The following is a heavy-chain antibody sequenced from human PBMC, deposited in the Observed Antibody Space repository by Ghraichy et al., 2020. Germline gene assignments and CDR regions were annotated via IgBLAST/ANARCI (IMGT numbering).Heavy chain of an antibody. CDR1: GFSFSTCN. V-gene: IGHV3-30*02. Sequence: GGSLRLSCASSGFSFSTCNMHWVRQAPGKGLEWVAFIRYDGSDRTYADSVKGRFTISRDNSNNTLYLQMNSLRAEDTAVYYCATDYDWSFDYWGQGTLVTVSS. J-gene: IGHJ4*02. D-gene: IGHD3-9*01. CDR2: IRYDGSDR. CDR3: ATDYDWSFDY.